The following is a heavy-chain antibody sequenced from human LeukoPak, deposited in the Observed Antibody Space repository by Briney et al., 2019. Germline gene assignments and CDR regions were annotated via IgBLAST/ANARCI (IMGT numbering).Heavy chain of an antibody. V-gene: IGHV3-23*01. CDR2: IRGSGGST. CDR3: AKYRSAGTRKLRYYFDY. CDR1: GFTFTSYA. J-gene: IGHJ4*02. D-gene: IGHD1-26*01. Sequence: GGSLRLSCAASGFTFTSYAMSWVGQARGKGMGGISAIRGSGGSTYYADSVKGRFTISRNNSKNTLYLQMNSLRAEDTAVYYCAKYRSAGTRKLRYYFDYWGQGTLVTVSS.